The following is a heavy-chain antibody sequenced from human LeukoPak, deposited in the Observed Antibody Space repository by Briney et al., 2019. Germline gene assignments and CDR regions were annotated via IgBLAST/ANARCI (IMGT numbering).Heavy chain of an antibody. V-gene: IGHV3-23*01. D-gene: IGHD3-3*01. CDR1: GFIFSTYA. CDR3: RALTIFGVVTISFDY. Sequence: GGSLRLSCAVSGFIFSTYAMSWVRQAPGKGLEWVSAISGSGGSTYYADSVKGRFTISRDNSKNTLYLQMNSLRAEDTAVYYCRALTIFGVVTISFDYWGQGTLVTVSS. CDR2: ISGSGGST. J-gene: IGHJ4*02.